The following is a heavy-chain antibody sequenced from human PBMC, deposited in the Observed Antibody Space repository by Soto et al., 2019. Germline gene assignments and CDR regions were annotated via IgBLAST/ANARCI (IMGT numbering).Heavy chain of an antibody. Sequence: QVQLQQWGAGLLKPSETLSLTCAVSGGSFSAYYWTWIRQPPGRGLEWIGEIDHSGCTHYNPSLEGRVTMSLDTAKNRFSLNVTSVTAADTAVYYCVRGLRYSGMDVWGQGTTVTVS. V-gene: IGHV4-34*01. CDR1: GGSFSAYY. CDR3: VRGLRYSGMDV. D-gene: IGHD2-15*01. J-gene: IGHJ6*02. CDR2: IDHSGCT.